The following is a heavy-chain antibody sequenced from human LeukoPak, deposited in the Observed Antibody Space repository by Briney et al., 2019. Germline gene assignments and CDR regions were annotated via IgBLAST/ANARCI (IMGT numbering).Heavy chain of an antibody. CDR1: GGSFSGYY. Sequence: SETLSLTCAVYGGSFSGYYWSWIRQPPGKGLEWIGEINHSGSTNYNPSLKSRVTMSVDTSKNQFSLKLSSLTAADTAVYYCARAGSSGWYPDYWGQGALVTVSS. J-gene: IGHJ4*02. CDR3: ARAGSSGWYPDY. CDR2: INHSGST. D-gene: IGHD6-19*01. V-gene: IGHV4-34*01.